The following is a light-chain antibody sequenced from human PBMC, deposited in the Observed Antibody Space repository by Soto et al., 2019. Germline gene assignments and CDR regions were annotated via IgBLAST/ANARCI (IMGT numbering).Light chain of an antibody. CDR2: GAS. J-gene: IGKJ4*01. V-gene: IGKV3-11*01. CDR1: QSISTY. Sequence: VLAQSPAKLSLSPCDTATLSCRSSQSISTYSAWYQQKPGQAPRLLIYGASNRASGVPARFSGSGSGTDFTLTISSLEPEDFGVYYCQQHSTWPLTFGGGTKVDIK. CDR3: QQHSTWPLT.